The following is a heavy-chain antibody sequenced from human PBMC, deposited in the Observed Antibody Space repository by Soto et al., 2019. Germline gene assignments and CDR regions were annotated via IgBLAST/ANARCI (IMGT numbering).Heavy chain of an antibody. CDR1: GGSVSSGNYY. D-gene: IGHD4-17*01. J-gene: IGHJ4*02. CDR3: ARNHDDYGDYFYDF. V-gene: IGHV4-61*01. Sequence: SETLSLTCTVSGGSVSSGNYYWSWIRQPPGKGLEWIGYIYYSGNTNYNPCLKSRVTISVDTSNNQFSLKLSSVTAADTAVYYCARNHDDYGDYFYDFWGQGALVTVSS. CDR2: IYYSGNT.